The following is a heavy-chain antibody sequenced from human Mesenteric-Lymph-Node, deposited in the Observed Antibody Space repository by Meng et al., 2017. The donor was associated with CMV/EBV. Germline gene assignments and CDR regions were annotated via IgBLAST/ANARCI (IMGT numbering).Heavy chain of an antibody. V-gene: IGHV5-10-1*01. CDR1: GDSSTSYW. J-gene: IGHJ4*02. Sequence: CKGAGDSSTSYWSSWVRQQPGEGVEWMVRIDPSDSYTNYSPSFQGLVTISADKSISTAYLQWSSLKASDTAMYYCARPDSSSYGYFDYWGQGTLVTVSS. D-gene: IGHD6-6*01. CDR3: ARPDSSSYGYFDY. CDR2: IDPSDSYT.